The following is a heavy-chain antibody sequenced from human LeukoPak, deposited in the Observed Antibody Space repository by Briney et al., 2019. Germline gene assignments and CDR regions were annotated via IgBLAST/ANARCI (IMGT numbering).Heavy chain of an antibody. D-gene: IGHD3-3*01. V-gene: IGHV3-23*01. CDR2: VSVTGVNT. J-gene: IGHJ6*03. CDR3: AKTPNYDFWSGYYKNYYYYYMDV. CDR1: GFTLSNSA. Sequence: GGSLRLSCAVSGFTLSNSAMTWVRQAPGKGLGWISHVSVTGVNTYYADSVKGRFTISRDNSKNTLYLQMNSLRAEDTAVYYCAKTPNYDFWSGYYKNYYYYYMDVWGKGTTVTVSS.